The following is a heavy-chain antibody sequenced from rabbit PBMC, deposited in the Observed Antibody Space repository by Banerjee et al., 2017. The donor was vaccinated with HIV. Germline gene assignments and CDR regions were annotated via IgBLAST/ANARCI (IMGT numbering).Heavy chain of an antibody. CDR2: IYAGSSGST. D-gene: IGHD4-1*01. V-gene: IGHV1S40*01. CDR3: VRGGAGVAYYFNL. Sequence: QSLEESGGDLVKPGASLTLTCTASGFSFSSSYYMCWVRQAPGKGLEWIACIYAGSSGSTYYASWAKGRFTISSHNAQNTLYLQLNSLTAADTATYFCVRGGAGVAYYFNLWGPGTLVTVS. CDR1: GFSFSSSYY. J-gene: IGHJ4*01.